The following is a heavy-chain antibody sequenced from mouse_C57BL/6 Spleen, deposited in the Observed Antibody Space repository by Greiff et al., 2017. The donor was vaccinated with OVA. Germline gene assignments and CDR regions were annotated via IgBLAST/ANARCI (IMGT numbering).Heavy chain of an antibody. CDR2: IYPGDGDT. V-gene: IGHV1-82*01. CDR1: GYAFSSSW. CDR3: ARSDDGYYDYAMDY. D-gene: IGHD2-3*01. J-gene: IGHJ4*01. Sequence: QVQLQQSGPELVKPGASVKISCKASGYAFSSSWMNWVKQRPGTGLEWIGRIYPGDGDTNYNGQFKGKATLTADKSSSTAYMQLSSLTSEDSAVYFCARSDDGYYDYAMDYWGQGTSVTVSS.